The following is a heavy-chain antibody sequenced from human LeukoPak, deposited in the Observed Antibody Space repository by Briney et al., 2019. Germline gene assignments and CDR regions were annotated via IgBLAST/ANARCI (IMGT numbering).Heavy chain of an antibody. CDR2: ISGSGGTGT. CDR3: VKDRGGSPFYGMDV. J-gene: IGHJ6*02. CDR1: GFTFSSYA. Sequence: GGSLRLSCAASGFTFSSYAMSWVRQAPGKGLEWVSTISGSGGTGTYNADSVKGRFTISRDNSKSTLYLPMNSLRAEDTAVYYCVKDRGGSPFYGMDVWGQGTTVTVSS. D-gene: IGHD1-26*01. V-gene: IGHV3-23*01.